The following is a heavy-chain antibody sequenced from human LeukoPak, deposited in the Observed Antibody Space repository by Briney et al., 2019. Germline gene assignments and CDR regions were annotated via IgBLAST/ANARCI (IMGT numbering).Heavy chain of an antibody. Sequence: GASVTVSFKSSAYTFTSYGISWVRQAPGQGLEWMGWISAYNGNTNYAQKLQGRVTITTDTSTSTAYMELRSLRSDDTAVYYCARDGRGGIWRDIVVVVAATSAFDIWGQGTMVTVSS. CDR2: ISAYNGNT. CDR1: AYTFTSYG. V-gene: IGHV1-18*01. D-gene: IGHD2-15*01. J-gene: IGHJ3*02. CDR3: ARDGRGGIWRDIVVVVAATSAFDI.